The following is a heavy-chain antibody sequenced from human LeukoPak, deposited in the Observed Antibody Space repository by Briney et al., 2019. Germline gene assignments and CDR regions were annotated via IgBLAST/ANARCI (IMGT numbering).Heavy chain of an antibody. V-gene: IGHV3-66*02. CDR2: IYSGGST. CDR1: GFTFGDYA. D-gene: IGHD3-3*01. Sequence: GRSLRLSCTASGFTFGDYAMSWFRQAPGKGLEWVSVIYSGGSTYYADSVKGRFTISRDNSKNTLYLQMNSLRAEDTAVYYCAREVSYYDFWSGYYHWFDPWGQGTLVTVSS. CDR3: AREVSYYDFWSGYYHWFDP. J-gene: IGHJ5*02.